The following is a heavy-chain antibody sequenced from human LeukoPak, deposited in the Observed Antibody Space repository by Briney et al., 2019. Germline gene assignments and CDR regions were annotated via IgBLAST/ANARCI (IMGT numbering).Heavy chain of an antibody. V-gene: IGHV3-23*01. CDR2: ISGSGGST. D-gene: IGHD1-26*01. CDR3: AKALEVVGAPDAFDI. CDR1: GFTFTNYW. J-gene: IGHJ3*02. Sequence: GGSLRLSCAASGFTFTNYWMHWVRQAPGKGLEWVSAISGSGGSTYYADSVKGRFTISRDNSKNTLYLQMNSLRAEDTAVYYCAKALEVVGAPDAFDIWGQGTMVTVSS.